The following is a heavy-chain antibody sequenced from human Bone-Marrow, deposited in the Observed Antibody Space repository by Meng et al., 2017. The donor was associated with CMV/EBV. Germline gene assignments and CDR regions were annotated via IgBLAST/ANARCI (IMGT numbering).Heavy chain of an antibody. Sequence: LSLTCAASGFTFSDYYMSWIRQAPGKGLEWISYISTSGTEIYYADSVQGRFTISRDNAKNSLYLQMNSLRAEDTAVYYCARFTWRDAFDIWGPGTMVTVSS. J-gene: IGHJ3*02. V-gene: IGHV3-11*01. CDR3: ARFTWRDAFDI. CDR1: GFTFSDYY. CDR2: ISTSGTEI. D-gene: IGHD3-3*01.